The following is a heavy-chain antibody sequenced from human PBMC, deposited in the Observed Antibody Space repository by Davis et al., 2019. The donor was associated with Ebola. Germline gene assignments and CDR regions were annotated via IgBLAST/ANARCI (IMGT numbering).Heavy chain of an antibody. CDR1: GFTVSSNH. J-gene: IGHJ4*02. Sequence: GGSLRLSCTASGFTVSSNHMSWVRQAPGKGLEWVSVIYDQSTAYADAVKGRFTLSRDNAKNTVSLQMNSLRAEDTGFYFCSRNTPVVSTHNWGLGTLVTVSS. V-gene: IGHV3-66*01. D-gene: IGHD2-8*02. CDR3: SRNTPVVSTHN. CDR2: IYDQST.